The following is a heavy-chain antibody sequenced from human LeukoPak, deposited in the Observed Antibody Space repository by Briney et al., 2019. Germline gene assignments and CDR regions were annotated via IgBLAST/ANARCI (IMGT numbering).Heavy chain of an antibody. V-gene: IGHV4-61*08. D-gene: IGHD6-19*01. CDR1: AGSVSSGGYY. J-gene: IGHJ4*02. CDR2: ISDSGST. CDR3: ATRPGGSDRYYPYFDY. Sequence: PPETLSLTCAVSAGSVSSGGYYWSWVRLPPGKGLEWIGYISDSGSTNYNLSLRSRVIMSVDTSKNQFSLSLSSVTAADTAVYYCATRPGGSDRYYPYFDYWGQGALVTVSS.